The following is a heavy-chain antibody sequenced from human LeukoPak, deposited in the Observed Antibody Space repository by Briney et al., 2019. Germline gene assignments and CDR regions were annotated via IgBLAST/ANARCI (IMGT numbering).Heavy chain of an antibody. CDR1: EYTFTAYY. CDR2: INPNSGDT. V-gene: IGHV1-2*02. J-gene: IGHJ5*02. CDR3: ARVGQWLVENDWFDP. D-gene: IGHD6-19*01. Sequence: ASVKVSCKASEYTFTAYYVHWVRQAPGQGLEWMGWINPNSGDTNFAQNSQGRVTMTRDTSISTVYMELSRLRSDDTAVYYCARVGQWLVENDWFDPWGQGTLVTVSS.